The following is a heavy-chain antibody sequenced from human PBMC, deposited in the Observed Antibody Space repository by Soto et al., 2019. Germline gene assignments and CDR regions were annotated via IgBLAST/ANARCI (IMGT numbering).Heavy chain of an antibody. CDR1: GFSIQTSYF. CDR2: ISHSGRA. CDR3: ARNFDIAATGTAFDS. Sequence: SETLSLTCGVSGFSIQTSYFWGWIRQPPGKGLEWIGLISHSGRAISHPSFASRATISLDTDRNSFSLRLDSVTAADTAVYYCARNFDIAATGTAFDSWGRGVLVTVSS. V-gene: IGHV4-38-2*01. J-gene: IGHJ4*02. D-gene: IGHD6-13*01.